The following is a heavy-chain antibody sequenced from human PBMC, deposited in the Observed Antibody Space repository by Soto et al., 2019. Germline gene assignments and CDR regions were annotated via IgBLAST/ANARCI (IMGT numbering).Heavy chain of an antibody. CDR1: GDTFSTYP. Sequence: QVQLVQSGAVVKKPGSSMKVSCKTLGDTFSTYPITWVRQAPGQGLEWMGRTIPILAITDYAQKFQGRVTITADRSTTTAYMELSSLNFEDTAVYYCARGGDGSGSESVFDIWSQGTMVTVSS. V-gene: IGHV1-69*02. J-gene: IGHJ3*02. CDR2: TIPILAIT. D-gene: IGHD3-22*01. CDR3: ARGGDGSGSESVFDI.